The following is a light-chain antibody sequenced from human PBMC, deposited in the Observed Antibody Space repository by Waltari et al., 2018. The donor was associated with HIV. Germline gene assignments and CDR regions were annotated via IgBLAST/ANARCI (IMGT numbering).Light chain of an antibody. CDR2: EVS. CDR3: SSYTSSSTLV. V-gene: IGLV2-14*01. J-gene: IGLJ2*01. Sequence: QSALTQPAPVSGSPGPSITISCTGTSSDDGGYNYLSWYQQHPGKAPKLKIYEVSNRPSGVSNRFSGSKSGNTASLTISGLQAEDEADYYCSSYTSSSTLVFGGGTELTVL. CDR1: SSDDGGYNY.